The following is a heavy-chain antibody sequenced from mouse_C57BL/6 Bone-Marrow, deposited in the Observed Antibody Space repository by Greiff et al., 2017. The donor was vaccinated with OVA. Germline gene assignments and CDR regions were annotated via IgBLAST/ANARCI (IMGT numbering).Heavy chain of an antibody. V-gene: IGHV1-53*01. Sequence: QVQLKQSGTELVKPGASVKLSCKASGYTFTSYWMHWVKQRPGQGLEWIGNINPSNGGTNYNEKFKSKATLTVDKSSSTAYMQLSSLTSEDSAVYYCARRTTVVGSYYAMDYWGQGTSVTVSS. CDR1: GYTFTSYW. D-gene: IGHD1-1*01. J-gene: IGHJ4*01. CDR3: ARRTTVVGSYYAMDY. CDR2: INPSNGGT.